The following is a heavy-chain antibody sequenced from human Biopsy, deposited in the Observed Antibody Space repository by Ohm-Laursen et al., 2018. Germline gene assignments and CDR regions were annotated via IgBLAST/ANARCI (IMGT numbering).Heavy chain of an antibody. D-gene: IGHD2-8*01. CDR3: ARDPLNGHKHFDY. Sequence: GASVKVSCKASSYTFTDYNIHWMRQAPGQGLEWLGYINCKTGATNYAQKFQGTVTMTRDTSISTAYLALGSLRSAGTAIYYCARDPLNGHKHFDYWGQGSLVTVPS. V-gene: IGHV1-2*02. CDR1: SYTFTDYN. CDR2: INCKTGAT. J-gene: IGHJ4*02.